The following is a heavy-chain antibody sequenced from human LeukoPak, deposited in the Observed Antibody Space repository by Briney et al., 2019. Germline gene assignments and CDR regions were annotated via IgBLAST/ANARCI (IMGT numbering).Heavy chain of an antibody. CDR3: ARRRFGVTVDY. CDR2: ISSSGSTI. Sequence: GGSLRRSCSGSGFTFSDYYMSWIRQAPGKGREGVSYISSSGSTIYYADSVKGRFTISRDNAKNSLYLQMNSLRADDTAVYYCARRRFGVTVDYWGQGTLVTVSS. D-gene: IGHD3-10*01. V-gene: IGHV3-11*01. CDR1: GFTFSDYY. J-gene: IGHJ4*02.